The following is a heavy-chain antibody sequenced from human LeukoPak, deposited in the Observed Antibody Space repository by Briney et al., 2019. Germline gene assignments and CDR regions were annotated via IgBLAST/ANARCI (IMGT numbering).Heavy chain of an antibody. Sequence: GESLKISCKDSGHSFTSYWNGWVRQMPGKGLEWMGIIYPGDSDTRYSPSFQGQVTISADKSISTAYLQWSSLKASDTAMYYCANTVRYCSGGSCYSAAFGIWGQGTMVTVSS. CDR3: ANTVRYCSGGSCYSAAFGI. V-gene: IGHV5-51*01. CDR1: GHSFTSYW. CDR2: IYPGDSDT. J-gene: IGHJ3*02. D-gene: IGHD2-15*01.